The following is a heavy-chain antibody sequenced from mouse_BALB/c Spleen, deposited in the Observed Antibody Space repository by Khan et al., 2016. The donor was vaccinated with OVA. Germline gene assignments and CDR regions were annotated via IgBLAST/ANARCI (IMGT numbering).Heavy chain of an antibody. CDR3: ARGNYYGYTMDY. V-gene: IGHV3-2*02. CDR2: ISYSGLT. Sequence: DVQLQESGPGLVKPSQSLSLTCTVTGYSITSNYAWNWIRQFPGNKLEWMGYISYSGLTSYNPSLKSRISITRDTSKNQFFLQLNSVTTEDTATYYCARGNYYGYTMDYWGQGTSVTVSS. D-gene: IGHD1-1*01. J-gene: IGHJ4*01. CDR1: GYSITSNYA.